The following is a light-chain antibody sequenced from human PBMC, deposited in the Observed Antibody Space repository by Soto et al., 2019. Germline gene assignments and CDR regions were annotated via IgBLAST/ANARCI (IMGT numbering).Light chain of an antibody. V-gene: IGKV3-20*01. Sequence: EIVWTQSPGTLSLSPGERATLSCRASQSVSSNYLAWYQQKPGQAPRLLIYGASSRATGIPDRFSGSGSGTDFTLTISRLEPEDFAVYYCQEYGISRTFGQGTKVEIK. CDR2: GAS. CDR3: QEYGISRT. J-gene: IGKJ1*01. CDR1: QSVSSNY.